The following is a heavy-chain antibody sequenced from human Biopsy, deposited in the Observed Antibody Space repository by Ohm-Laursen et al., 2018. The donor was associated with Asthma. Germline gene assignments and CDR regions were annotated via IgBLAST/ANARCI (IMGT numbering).Heavy chain of an antibody. CDR1: GYTFNSAG. CDR2: ISVYNGNT. Sequence: ASVNASCKTSGYTFNSAGITWARQAPGQGLEWMGLISVYNGNTKVAQKLQDRVTMITDTSTSTAYMELSSLRSDDTAVYFCARAVDYSHYYGIDVWGQGTTVTVS. CDR3: ARAVDYSHYYGIDV. D-gene: IGHD3-10*01. V-gene: IGHV1-18*01. J-gene: IGHJ6*02.